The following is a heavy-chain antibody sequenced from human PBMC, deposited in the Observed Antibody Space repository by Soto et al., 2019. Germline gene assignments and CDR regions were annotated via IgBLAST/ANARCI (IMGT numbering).Heavy chain of an antibody. CDR1: GYIFSSYY. CDR2: INPSGGST. Sequence: RASVKVSCKASGYIFSSYYLHWVRQAPGQGLEWMGMINPSGGSTSIAQKFQGRVTMTRDTSTSTVYMELSSLRSEDTAVYYCARNDKSGLDYWGQGTLVTVSS. V-gene: IGHV1-46*01. D-gene: IGHD1-1*01. CDR3: ARNDKSGLDY. J-gene: IGHJ4*02.